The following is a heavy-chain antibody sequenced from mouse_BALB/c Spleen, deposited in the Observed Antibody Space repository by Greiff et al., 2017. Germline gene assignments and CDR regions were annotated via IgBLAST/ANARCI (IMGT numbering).Heavy chain of an antibody. CDR1: GYSITSDYA. Sequence: EVQLKESGPGLVKPSQSLSLTCTVTGYSITSDYAWNWIRQFPGNKLEWMGYISYSGSTSYNPSLKSRISITRDTSKNQFFLQLNSVTTEDTATYYCARNYDYLDWFAYWGQGTLVTVSA. CDR3: ARNYDYLDWFAY. J-gene: IGHJ3*01. V-gene: IGHV3-2*02. D-gene: IGHD2-4*01. CDR2: ISYSGST.